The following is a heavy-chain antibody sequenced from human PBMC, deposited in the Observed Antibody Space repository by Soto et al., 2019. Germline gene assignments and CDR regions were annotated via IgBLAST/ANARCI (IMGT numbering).Heavy chain of an antibody. Sequence: PSETLSLTCTVSGGSITSGGYYWNWIRQHPGKGLEWIGYIFYTGTTRYNSALQSRVSISVDSTKNNFSLKLTSVTAADTAVYYCARDTTIFGVALQTGLDPWGPGTMVTVYS. CDR2: IFYTGTT. CDR1: GGSITSGGYY. CDR3: ARDTTIFGVALQTGLDP. V-gene: IGHV4-31*03. J-gene: IGHJ5*02. D-gene: IGHD3-3*01.